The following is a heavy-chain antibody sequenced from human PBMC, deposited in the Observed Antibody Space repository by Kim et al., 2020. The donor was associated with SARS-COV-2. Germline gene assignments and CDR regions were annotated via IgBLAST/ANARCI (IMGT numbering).Heavy chain of an antibody. D-gene: IGHD2-8*02. Sequence: YADSGKGRFTISRDNSKNTLYLQMSSLRAEDTAVYYCVKPRAGGSNAFDIWGQGTMVTVSS. J-gene: IGHJ3*02. CDR3: VKPRAGGSNAFDI. V-gene: IGHV3-64D*06.